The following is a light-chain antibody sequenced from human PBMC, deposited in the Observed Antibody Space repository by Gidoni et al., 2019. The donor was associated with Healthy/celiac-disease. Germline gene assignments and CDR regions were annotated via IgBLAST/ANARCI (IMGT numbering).Light chain of an antibody. CDR1: QDISKY. CDR3: QQYDNLPLT. V-gene: IGKV1-33*01. CDR2: DAS. Sequence: DIQMSQSPSSLSASVGDRVTINCQASQDISKYLNWYQQKPGKAPKLLIYDASNLETGVPSRFSGSGSGTDFTFTISSLQPEDIATYYCQQYDNLPLTFGPGTKVDIK. J-gene: IGKJ3*01.